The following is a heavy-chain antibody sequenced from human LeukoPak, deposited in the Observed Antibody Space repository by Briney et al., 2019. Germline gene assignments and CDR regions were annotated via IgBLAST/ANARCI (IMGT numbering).Heavy chain of an antibody. CDR1: GFTVSGHY. Sequence: GGSLRLSCAASGFTVSGHYMSWVRQAPGKGLEWVSAIYTGGDTYYADSVKGRFTISRDNSKNTLFLQMNSLRAEDTALYYCARDRPHGEVGDFDNWGRGTLVTVSS. D-gene: IGHD3-10*01. V-gene: IGHV3-66*01. CDR3: ARDRPHGEVGDFDN. J-gene: IGHJ4*02. CDR2: IYTGGDT.